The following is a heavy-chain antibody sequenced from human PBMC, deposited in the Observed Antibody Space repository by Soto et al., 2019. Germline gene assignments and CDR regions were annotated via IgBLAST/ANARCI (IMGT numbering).Heavy chain of an antibody. V-gene: IGHV4-31*03. Sequence: SETLSLTCTVSGGSISSGGYYWSWIRQHPGKGLEWIGYIYYSGSTYYNPSLKSRVTISVDTSKNQFSLKLSSVTAADTAVYYCARAYYSNYDSYSYGMDVWGQGTTVTVSS. CDR2: IYYSGST. D-gene: IGHD4-4*01. CDR3: ARAYYSNYDSYSYGMDV. CDR1: GGSISSGGYY. J-gene: IGHJ6*02.